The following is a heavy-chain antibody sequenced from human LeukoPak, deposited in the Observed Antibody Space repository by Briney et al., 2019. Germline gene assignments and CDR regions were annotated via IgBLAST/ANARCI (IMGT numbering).Heavy chain of an antibody. CDR2: INYSGGT. D-gene: IGHD4-17*01. J-gene: IGHJ4*02. Sequence: PSETLSLTCAVYGETFSGFYWSWIRQPPGKGLEWIGEINYSGGTNYNPSLKSRVTISVDTSKNQFSLNLNSVTAADTAVYYCARISTVTHQFDYWGQGMLVTVSS. CDR3: ARISTVTHQFDY. V-gene: IGHV4-34*01. CDR1: GETFSGFY.